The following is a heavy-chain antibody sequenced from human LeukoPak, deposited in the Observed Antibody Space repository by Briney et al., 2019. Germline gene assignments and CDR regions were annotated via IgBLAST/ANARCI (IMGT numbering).Heavy chain of an antibody. Sequence: ASVKVSCKASGYTFTSYGISWVRQAPGQGLEWMGWISAYNGNTNYAQKLQGRVTMTTDTSTSTAYMELRGLRSDDTAVYYCARGVTGYYNVVAFDIWGQGTMVTVSS. D-gene: IGHD3-9*01. CDR1: GYTFTSYG. J-gene: IGHJ3*02. CDR3: ARGVTGYYNVVAFDI. V-gene: IGHV1-18*01. CDR2: ISAYNGNT.